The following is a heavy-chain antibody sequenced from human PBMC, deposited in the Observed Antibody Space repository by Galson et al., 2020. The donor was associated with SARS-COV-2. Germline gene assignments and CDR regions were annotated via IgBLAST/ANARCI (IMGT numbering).Heavy chain of an antibody. V-gene: IGHV3-15*01. J-gene: IGHJ4*02. Sequence: GESLKISCAASGFTFNNAWMNWVRQAPGKGLEWVGRIKTKTDGGTTDYATPVKGRFTVSRDDSKNTLYLQMNSLKTEDTAVYYCITPPRPFWGQGTLVTVSS. CDR3: ITPPRPF. CDR1: GFTFNNAW. CDR2: IKTKTDGGTT.